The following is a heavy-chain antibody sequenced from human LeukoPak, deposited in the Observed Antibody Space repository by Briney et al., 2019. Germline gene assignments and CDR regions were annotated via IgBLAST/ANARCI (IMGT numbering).Heavy chain of an antibody. D-gene: IGHD2-2*01. CDR2: IYYSGST. V-gene: IGHV4-31*11. J-gene: IGHJ6*02. CDR1: GGSISSGTHY. Sequence: PSQTLSLTCAVSGGSISSGTHYWNWIRQHPGKGLEWIGHIYYSGSTYYNPSLKSRVTISLDTSKNQFSLKLSSVTAADTAVYYCAITHCASPSCYSYYYSGLDVWGQGTTVSVSS. CDR3: AITHCASPSCYSYYYSGLDV.